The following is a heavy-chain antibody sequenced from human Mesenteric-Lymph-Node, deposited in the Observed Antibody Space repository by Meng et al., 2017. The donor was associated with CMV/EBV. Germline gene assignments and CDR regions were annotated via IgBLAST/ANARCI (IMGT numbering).Heavy chain of an antibody. Sequence: GESLKISCTASGFTFGDYAMSWVRQAPGKGLEWISFIRSKAYGGTTDYAAPVKGRFTISRDDSKNTLYLQMNSLKTEDTAVYYCARSTVTTTSYYYGMDVWGQGTTVTVSS. CDR3: ARSTVTTTSYYYGMDV. CDR2: IRSKAYGGTT. J-gene: IGHJ6*02. V-gene: IGHV3-49*04. CDR1: GFTFGDYA. D-gene: IGHD4-17*01.